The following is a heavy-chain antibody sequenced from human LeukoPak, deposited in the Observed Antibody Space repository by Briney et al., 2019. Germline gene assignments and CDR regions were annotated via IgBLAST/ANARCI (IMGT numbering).Heavy chain of an antibody. CDR2: ISAYNGNT. CDR1: GGTFSSYA. Sequence: GASVKVSCKASGGTFSSYAISWVRQAPGQGLEWMGWISAYNGNTNYAQKLQGRVTMTTDTSTSTAYMELRSLRSDDTAVYYCARDRVPTGPGFNWGQGTLVTVSS. J-gene: IGHJ4*02. V-gene: IGHV1-18*01. D-gene: IGHD1-14*01. CDR3: ARDRVPTGPGFN.